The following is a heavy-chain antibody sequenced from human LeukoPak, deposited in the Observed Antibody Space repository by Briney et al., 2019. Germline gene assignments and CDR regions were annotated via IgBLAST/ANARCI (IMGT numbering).Heavy chain of an antibody. Sequence: SETLSLTCTVSNGSVRSYYWSWVRQSPGKGLEWIGYIYYSGSTNYNPSLKSRVTISIHTSRNQFSLMLSSVTAADTAMYYCARYYDRTGFDYWGQGTLVTVSS. CDR3: ARYYDRTGFDY. V-gene: IGHV4-59*08. D-gene: IGHD3-16*01. J-gene: IGHJ4*02. CDR1: NGSVRSYY. CDR2: IYYSGST.